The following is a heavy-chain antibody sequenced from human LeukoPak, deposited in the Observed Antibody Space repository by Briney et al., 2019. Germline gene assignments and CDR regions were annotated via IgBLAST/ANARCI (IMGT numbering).Heavy chain of an antibody. CDR2: IYYSGST. J-gene: IGHJ5*02. V-gene: IGHV4-38-2*02. D-gene: IGHD4-11*01. Sequence: SETLSLTCTVSGYSISSGYYWGWIRQPPGKGLEWIGSIYYSGSTYYNPSLKSRVTISVDKSNNQFSLNLSSVTAADTAVYYCAKSNAWDWFDPWGQGTLVTVSS. CDR3: AKSNAWDWFDP. CDR1: GYSISSGYY.